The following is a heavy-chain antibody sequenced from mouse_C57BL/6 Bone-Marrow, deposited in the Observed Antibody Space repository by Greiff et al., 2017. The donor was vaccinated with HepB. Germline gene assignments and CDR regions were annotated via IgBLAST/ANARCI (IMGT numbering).Heavy chain of an antibody. CDR3: AKALNYYAMDY. Sequence: QVQLQQPGAELVRPGSSVKLSCKASGYTFTSYWMHWVKQRPIKGLEWIGNIDPSDSETNYNQKFKDKATLTVDKSSSTAYMQLSSLTSEDSAVYYCAKALNYYAMDYWGQGTSVTVSS. CDR1: GYTFTSYW. V-gene: IGHV1-52*01. CDR2: IDPSDSET. J-gene: IGHJ4*01.